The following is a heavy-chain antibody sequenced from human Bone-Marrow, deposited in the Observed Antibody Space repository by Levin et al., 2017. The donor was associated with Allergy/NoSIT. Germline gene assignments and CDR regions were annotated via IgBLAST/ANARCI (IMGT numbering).Heavy chain of an antibody. CDR1: GYSFTGYY. Sequence: GESLKISCKASGYSFTGYYLHWVRQAPGQGLEWMGWINPKSGATNFGQKFQGRVTLTRDTSISTAYMELSRLTSDDTAVYYCARDRLQQFAYYGMDVWGQGTTVTVSS. V-gene: IGHV1-2*02. J-gene: IGHJ6*02. D-gene: IGHD5-24*01. CDR3: ARDRLQQFAYYGMDV. CDR2: INPKSGAT.